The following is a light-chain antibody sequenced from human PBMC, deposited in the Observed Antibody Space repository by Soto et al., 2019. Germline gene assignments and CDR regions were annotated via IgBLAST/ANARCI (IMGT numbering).Light chain of an antibody. Sequence: DIQLTQSPSSLSAFAGDRVTITCRASRSVVNYLNWYQQKPGKAPRVLIYAGSTLHSGVPSRFSGSGSGTDFTLTISSLLPEVSATYLWQQSYSACYTFGTGTRLEI. V-gene: IGKV1-39*01. CDR2: AGS. CDR3: QQSYSACYT. J-gene: IGKJ3*01. CDR1: RSVVNY.